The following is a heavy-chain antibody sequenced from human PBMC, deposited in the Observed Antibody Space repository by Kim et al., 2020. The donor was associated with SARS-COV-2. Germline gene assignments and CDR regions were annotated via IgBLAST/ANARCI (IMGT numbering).Heavy chain of an antibody. V-gene: IGHV3-30*02. D-gene: IGHD2-8*02. J-gene: IGHJ4*02. Sequence: VKGRFTIYSDNTKNTLYLQMNSLRAEDTAVYYCAKDHTGGRKLLGPLDYWGQGTLVTVSS. CDR3: AKDHTGGRKLLGPLDY.